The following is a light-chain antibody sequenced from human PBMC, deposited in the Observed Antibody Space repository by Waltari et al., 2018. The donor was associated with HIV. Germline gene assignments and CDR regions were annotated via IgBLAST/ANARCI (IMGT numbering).Light chain of an antibody. CDR2: NVS. CDR3: SSYTSSGPRYVL. J-gene: IGLJ2*01. V-gene: IGLV2-14*03. CDR1: SGDVGGYYF. Sequence: SALTQPASVSGSPGQSITISCSGTSGDVGGYYFVSWYQKHPGKAPKLIIYNVSSRPSGVSIRFSGSRSANTASLTISGLQVEDEADYFCSSYTSSGPRYVLFGGGTRLTVL.